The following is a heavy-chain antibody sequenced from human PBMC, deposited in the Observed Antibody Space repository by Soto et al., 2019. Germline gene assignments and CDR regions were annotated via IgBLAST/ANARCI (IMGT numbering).Heavy chain of an antibody. D-gene: IGHD1-26*01. V-gene: IGHV3-30*18. Sequence: PGGSLRLSCGASGFTFSNFGMHWVRQAPGKGLEWVAIISYDGSNEYYADSVKGRFTISRDNSKNTLYLQMNSLRAEDTAVYYCAKDEVGAVYYYYSGMDVWGQGTTVT. CDR2: ISYDGSNE. CDR3: AKDEVGAVYYYYSGMDV. CDR1: GFTFSNFG. J-gene: IGHJ6*02.